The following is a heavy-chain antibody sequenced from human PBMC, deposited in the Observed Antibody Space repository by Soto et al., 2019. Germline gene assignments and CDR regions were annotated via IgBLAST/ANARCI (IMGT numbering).Heavy chain of an antibody. Sequence: VQLLESGGGLVQPGGSLRLSCAASGFSFSSYAIGWVRQAPGKGMEWVSIISATDVATYYADSVKGHFIIARDDSGRTLFLQLNSLRAEDTAVYHCVKDVYSGSSGQFDLWGQGTLVTVSS. V-gene: IGHV3-23*01. CDR3: VKDVYSGSSGQFDL. J-gene: IGHJ5*02. CDR1: GFSFSSYA. D-gene: IGHD1-26*01. CDR2: ISATDVAT.